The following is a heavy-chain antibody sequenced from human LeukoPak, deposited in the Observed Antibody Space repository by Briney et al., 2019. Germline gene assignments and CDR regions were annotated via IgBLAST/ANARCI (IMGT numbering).Heavy chain of an antibody. CDR3: ARDLTPLIGGSGSHDY. D-gene: IGHD3-10*01. Sequence: PSETLSLTCTVSGGSISSYYWSWIRQPAGKGLEWIGRIYTSGSTNYNPSLKSRVTMSVDTSKNQFSLKLSSVTAADTAVYYCARDLTPLIGGSGSHDYWGQGTLVTVSS. CDR2: IYTSGST. J-gene: IGHJ4*02. V-gene: IGHV4-4*07. CDR1: GGSISSYY.